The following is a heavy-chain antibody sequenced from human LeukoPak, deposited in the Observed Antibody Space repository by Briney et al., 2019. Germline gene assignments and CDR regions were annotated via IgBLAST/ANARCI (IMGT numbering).Heavy chain of an antibody. CDR1: GGSISSSSYY. J-gene: IGHJ5*02. Sequence: PSETLSLTCTVSGGSISSSSYYWGWIRQPPGKGLEWIGSIYYSGSTYYNPSLKSRVTISVDTSKNQFSLKLSSVTAADTAVYYCARLSPRTATRSPSFDPWGQGTLVTVSS. CDR3: ARLSPRTATRSPSFDP. D-gene: IGHD1-1*01. CDR2: IYYSGST. V-gene: IGHV4-39*01.